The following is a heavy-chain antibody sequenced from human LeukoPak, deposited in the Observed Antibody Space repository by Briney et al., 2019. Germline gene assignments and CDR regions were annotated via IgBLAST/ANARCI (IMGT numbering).Heavy chain of an antibody. J-gene: IGHJ4*02. Sequence: SQTLSLTCTVSGFSNSSGYYWGWIRQPPGKGLEWIGSIYHSGSTYYNPSLKSRVTISVDTSKNQFSLKLSSVTAADTAVYYCARGGIVVVVAATFDYWGQGTLVTVSS. CDR3: ARGGIVVVVAATFDY. D-gene: IGHD2-15*01. CDR2: IYHSGST. CDR1: GFSNSSGYY. V-gene: IGHV4-38-2*02.